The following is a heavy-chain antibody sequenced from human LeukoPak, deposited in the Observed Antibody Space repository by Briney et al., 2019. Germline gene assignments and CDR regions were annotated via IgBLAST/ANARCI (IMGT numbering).Heavy chain of an antibody. CDR3: ARLAFCTNAVCFSNYYYSMDV. D-gene: IGHD2-8*01. V-gene: IGHV5-51*01. Sequence: GESLKISCKGSGYSFTSYWIGWVRQMPGKGLEWMGIIYPDDSDTKYSPSFQGQVTIPADKSISTAYLQWSSLKASDTAMYYCARLAFCTNAVCFSNYYYSMDVWGRGTTATVSS. CDR1: GYSFTSYW. J-gene: IGHJ6*03. CDR2: IYPDDSDT.